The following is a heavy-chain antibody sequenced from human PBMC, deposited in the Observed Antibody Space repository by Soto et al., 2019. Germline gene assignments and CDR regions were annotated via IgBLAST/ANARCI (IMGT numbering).Heavy chain of an antibody. CDR1: GASISSIDYY. V-gene: IGHV4-31*03. CDR2: IYHNGRT. Sequence: QVQLQESGPRLVKPSQTLSLTCTVSGASISSIDYYWTWIRQLPGKGLEWIGFIYHNGRTEFNTPSNPSIKSRLSISADTSKTQFSLKLTTVTAADTAIYYCVGAMHDLWTGHNTFDYWGQGTQVTVSS. J-gene: IGHJ4*02. CDR3: VGAMHDLWTGHNTFDY. D-gene: IGHD3-3*01.